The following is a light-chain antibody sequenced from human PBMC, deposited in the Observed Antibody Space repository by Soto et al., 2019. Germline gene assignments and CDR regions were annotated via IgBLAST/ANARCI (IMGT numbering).Light chain of an antibody. CDR1: RSNIGSNS. CDR2: IND. V-gene: IGLV1-44*01. J-gene: IGLJ1*01. CDR3: ASWDDRLKGYV. Sequence: QSLLTEPPSVSWTPGQRVIISCCGSRSNIGSNSVNWYQQLPGTAPKLLIYINDQRPSGVPDRFSGSTSGTSVSLAISGLQSEDEADYYCASWDDRLKGYVFGTGTKVTVL.